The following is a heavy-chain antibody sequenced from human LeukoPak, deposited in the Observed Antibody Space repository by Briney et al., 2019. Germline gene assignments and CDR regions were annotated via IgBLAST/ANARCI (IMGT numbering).Heavy chain of an antibody. V-gene: IGHV1-18*01. CDR3: ARVGYCSGPICFPPAATGMLDS. D-gene: IGHD2-2*01. Sequence: ASVKVSCKASGYTFTSYGISWVRQAPGQGLEWMGWISAYNGNTNYAQKLQGRVTMTTDTSTNTAYMELRSLRSDDTAVYFCARVGYCSGPICFPPAATGMLDSWGQGTLVTVSS. CDR2: ISAYNGNT. CDR1: GYTFTSYG. J-gene: IGHJ4*02.